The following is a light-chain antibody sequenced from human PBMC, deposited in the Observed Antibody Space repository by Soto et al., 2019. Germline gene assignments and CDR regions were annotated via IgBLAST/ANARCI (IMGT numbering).Light chain of an antibody. CDR3: QQYSDLWT. V-gene: IGKV3-15*01. CDR1: QSVSNN. CDR2: GAS. Sequence: PVERVTLSCRSSQSVSNNLVWYQQKSGQAPRVLIYGASARATGIPVRFSGSGSGTEFTLTISSLQSEDSAVYYCQQYSDLWTFGQGTKVDIK. J-gene: IGKJ1*01.